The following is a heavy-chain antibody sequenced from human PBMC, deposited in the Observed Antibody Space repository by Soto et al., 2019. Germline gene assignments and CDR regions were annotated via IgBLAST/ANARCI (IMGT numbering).Heavy chain of an antibody. J-gene: IGHJ4*02. CDR2: ISGSGGSI. CDR1: GFTFSSYA. V-gene: IGHV3-23*01. CDR3: AKGDSGYATYFDY. Sequence: GGSLRLSCAASGFTFSSYAMSWVRQAPGRGLEWVSAISGSGGSISNADSVKGRFTISRNNSKNTLYLQMNSLRAEDTDVYYCAKGDSGYATYFDYWGQGTLVTVSS. D-gene: IGHD5-12*01.